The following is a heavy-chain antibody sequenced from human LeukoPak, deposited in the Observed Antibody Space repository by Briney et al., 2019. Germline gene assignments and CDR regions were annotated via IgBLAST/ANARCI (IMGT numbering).Heavy chain of an antibody. D-gene: IGHD6-19*01. Sequence: GGSLRLSCAVSGFTVSRNYMSWVRQPPGKGLEWVAVIYSSGSRNYADSVKGGFTISVDKSKNTLYLQMNGLIVEDTAVYYCAREGGPYSSTLRGQWGQGTLVTVSS. CDR2: IYSSGSR. CDR1: GFTVSRNY. CDR3: AREGGPYSSTLRGQ. J-gene: IGHJ4*02. V-gene: IGHV3-53*01.